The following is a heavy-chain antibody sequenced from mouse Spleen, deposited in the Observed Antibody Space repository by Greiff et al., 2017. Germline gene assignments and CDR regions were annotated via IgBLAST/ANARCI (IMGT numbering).Heavy chain of an antibody. D-gene: IGHD3-3*01. CDR1: GYTFTDYY. CDR3: ARRDRRGWFAY. V-gene: IGHV1-84*02. J-gene: IGHJ3*01. CDR2: IYPGSGNT. Sequence: VQLKESGPELVKPGASVKISCKASGYTFTDYYINWVKQKPGQGLEWIGWIYPGSGNTKYNEKFKGKATLTVDTSSSTAYMQLSSLTSEDTAVYFCARRDRRGWFAYWGQGTLVTVSA.